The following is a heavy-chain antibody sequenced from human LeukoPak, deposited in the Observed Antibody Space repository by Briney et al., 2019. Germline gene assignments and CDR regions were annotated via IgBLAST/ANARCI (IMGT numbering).Heavy chain of an antibody. CDR3: ARDHNYAFDY. V-gene: IGHV3-48*01. Sequence: GGSLRLSCAASGFTFSSVSMSWVRQAPGKGLEWISYISSSSSTIYYADSVKGRFTISRDNAKNSLFLQMNSLRAEDTAVYYCARDHNYAFDYWGQGTLVTVSS. J-gene: IGHJ4*02. D-gene: IGHD5-18*01. CDR1: GFTFSSVS. CDR2: ISSSSSTI.